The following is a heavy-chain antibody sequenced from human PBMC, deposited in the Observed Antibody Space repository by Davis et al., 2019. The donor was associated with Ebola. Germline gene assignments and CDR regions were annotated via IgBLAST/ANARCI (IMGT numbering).Heavy chain of an antibody. CDR3: ARVGYYYDSSGYYSDYYGMDV. CDR1: GYSISSGYY. D-gene: IGHD3-22*01. Sequence: PSETLSLTCAVSGYSISSGYYWGWIRQPPGKGLEWIGSIYHSGSTYYNPSLKSRVTISVDTSKNQFSLKLSSVTAADTAVYYCARVGYYYDSSGYYSDYYGMDVWGQGTTVTVSS. V-gene: IGHV4-38-2*01. CDR2: IYHSGST. J-gene: IGHJ6*02.